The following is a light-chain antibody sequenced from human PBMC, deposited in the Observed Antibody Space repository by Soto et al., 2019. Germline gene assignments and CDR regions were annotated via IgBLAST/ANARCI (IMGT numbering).Light chain of an antibody. V-gene: IGKV3-20*01. CDR2: GAT. CDR1: QRISSRY. Sequence: EIVLTQSPGTLSLSPGERATLSCRASQRISSRYLAWYQQKPGQAPRLLISGATTRATGIPARFSGSGSGTDLTLTISRLEPEDFAVYFCQRYGSPPRFTFGQGTKVEI. CDR3: QRYGSPPRFT. J-gene: IGKJ2*01.